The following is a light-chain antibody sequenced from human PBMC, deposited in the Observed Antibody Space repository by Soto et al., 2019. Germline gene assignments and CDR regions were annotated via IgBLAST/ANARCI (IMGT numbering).Light chain of an antibody. CDR2: GAS. V-gene: IGKV3-15*01. Sequence: EIVMTQSPATLSVSPGERATLSCRASQRVSSNLAWYQQKPGQAPRLLMYGASTRATGIPHRFSGSGSGTEFTLTISSLQSEDFAVYYCQQHNNWPPWTFGQGTKVEIK. CDR3: QQHNNWPPWT. J-gene: IGKJ1*01. CDR1: QRVSSN.